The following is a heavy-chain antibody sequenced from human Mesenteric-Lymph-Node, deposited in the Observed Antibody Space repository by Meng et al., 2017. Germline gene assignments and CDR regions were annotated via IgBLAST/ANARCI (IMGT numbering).Heavy chain of an antibody. CDR1: GFTLSSYW. CDR3: TREEV. V-gene: IGHV3-7*01. CDR2: IKQDGTEK. Sequence: GESLKISCAASGFTLSSYWMSWVRQAPGKGLEWVANIKQDGTEKYYVDSVKGRFTISRDNAENSLFLQMNSLGAEDTAVYYCTREEVWGQGTQVTVSS. J-gene: IGHJ4*02.